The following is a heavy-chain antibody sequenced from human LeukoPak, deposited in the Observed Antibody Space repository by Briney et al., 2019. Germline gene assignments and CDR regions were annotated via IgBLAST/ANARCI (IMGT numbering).Heavy chain of an antibody. V-gene: IGHV1-2*02. CDR1: GYTFTNFY. J-gene: IGHJ4*02. D-gene: IGHD3-9*01. Sequence: GASVKVSCKASGYTFTNFYILWVRQAPGQGLEWMGRINPNSGGTNYAQKFQGRVTMTRDTSISTAYMELSSLRSDDTAVYYCAAFDWLFPFDYWGQGTLVTVSS. CDR3: AAFDWLFPFDY. CDR2: INPNSGGT.